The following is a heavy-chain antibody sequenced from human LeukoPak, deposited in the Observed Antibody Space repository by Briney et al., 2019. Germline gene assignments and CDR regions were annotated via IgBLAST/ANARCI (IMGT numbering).Heavy chain of an antibody. CDR2: ISSSGSTM. CDR3: ARSYYYHGMDV. J-gene: IGHJ6*02. V-gene: IGHV3-48*03. Sequence: GGSLRLPCAASGFTFSSSEMNWVRQAPGKGLDWVSYISSSGSTMYYADSVKGRFTISRDNAKNSLYLQMSSLRADDTAVYYCARSYYYHGMDVWGQGTTVTVSS. CDR1: GFTFSSSE.